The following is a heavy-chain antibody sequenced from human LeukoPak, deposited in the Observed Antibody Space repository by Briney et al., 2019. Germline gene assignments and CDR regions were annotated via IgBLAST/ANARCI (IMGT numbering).Heavy chain of an antibody. J-gene: IGHJ4*02. CDR2: IGGRGGST. CDR1: GFTFSSHA. CDR3: ARDPGVVAFHYFDF. V-gene: IGHV3-23*01. D-gene: IGHD3-3*01. Sequence: PGGSLRLSCVASGFTFSSHAMAWVRQAPGKGLEWVSAIGGRGGSTYYADSVKGRFTISRDNSKNTLYLQMNSLRAEDTALYYCARDPGVVAFHYFDFWGQGALVTVSS.